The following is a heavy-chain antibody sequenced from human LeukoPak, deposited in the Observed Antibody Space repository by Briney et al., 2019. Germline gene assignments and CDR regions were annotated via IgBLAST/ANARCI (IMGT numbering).Heavy chain of an antibody. Sequence: GGSLRLSCAASGFTFSNAWMSWVRQAPGKGLEWVGRTKSKTAGGTTDYAAPVKGRFTISRDDSKNTLYLQMNSLKTEDTAVYYCTTFSMIVVVITTWGQGTLVTVSS. V-gene: IGHV3-15*01. CDR2: TKSKTAGGTT. D-gene: IGHD3-22*01. CDR1: GFTFSNAW. CDR3: TTFSMIVVVITT. J-gene: IGHJ4*02.